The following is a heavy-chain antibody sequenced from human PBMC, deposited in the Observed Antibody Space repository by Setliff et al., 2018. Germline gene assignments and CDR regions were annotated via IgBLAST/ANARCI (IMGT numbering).Heavy chain of an antibody. Sequence: VASVKVSCKASGYTFRSYAMNWVRQAPGQGLEWMGWINPNSGGTNYAPKFQGRVTMTRDTSIGTVYMEVSRLRSDDTAVYFCARDQDGRGPAADYWGQGTLVTVSS. D-gene: IGHD2-2*01. J-gene: IGHJ4*02. CDR3: ARDQDGRGPAADY. CDR1: GYTFRSYA. V-gene: IGHV1-2*02. CDR2: INPNSGGT.